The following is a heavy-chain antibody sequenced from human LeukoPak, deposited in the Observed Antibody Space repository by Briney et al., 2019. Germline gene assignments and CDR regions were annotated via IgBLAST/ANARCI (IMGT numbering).Heavy chain of an antibody. V-gene: IGHV4-59*01. Sequence: SETLSLTCTVSGGSISSYYWSWIRQPPGKGLEWIGYIYYSGSTNYNPSLKSRVTVSVDTSKNQFSLKLSSVTAADTAVYYCARGYYDSSGYLPYYYYGMDVWGQGTTVTVSS. CDR1: GGSISSYY. CDR3: ARGYYDSSGYLPYYYYGMDV. J-gene: IGHJ6*02. CDR2: IYYSGST. D-gene: IGHD3-22*01.